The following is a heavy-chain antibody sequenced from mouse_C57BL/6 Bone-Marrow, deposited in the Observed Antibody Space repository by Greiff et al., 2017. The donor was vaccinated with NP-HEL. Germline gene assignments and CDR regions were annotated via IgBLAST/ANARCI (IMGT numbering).Heavy chain of an antibody. CDR2: IRNKANGYTT. V-gene: IGHV7-3*01. J-gene: IGHJ2*01. CDR3: ARSLFFDY. Sequence: EVHLVESGGGLVQPGGSLSLSCAASGFTFTDYYMSWVRQPPGKALEWLGFIRNKANGYTTEYSASVKGRFTISRDNSQSSLYLQMNALRAEDSATYYCARSLFFDYWGQGTTLTVSS. CDR1: GFTFTDYY.